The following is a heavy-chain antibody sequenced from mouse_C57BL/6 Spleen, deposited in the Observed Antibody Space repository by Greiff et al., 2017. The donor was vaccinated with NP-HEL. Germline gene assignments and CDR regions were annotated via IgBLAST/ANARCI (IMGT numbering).Heavy chain of an antibody. V-gene: IGHV14-3*01. CDR3: ASYDYDVGYFDY. D-gene: IGHD2-4*01. CDR1: GFNIKNTY. J-gene: IGHJ2*01. Sequence: VQLQQSVAELVRPGASVKLSCTASGFNIKNTYMHWVKQRPEQGLEWIGRIDTANGNTKYAPKFQGKATITADTSSNTAYLQLSSLTSEYTAIYYCASYDYDVGYFDYWGQGTTLTVSS. CDR2: IDTANGNT.